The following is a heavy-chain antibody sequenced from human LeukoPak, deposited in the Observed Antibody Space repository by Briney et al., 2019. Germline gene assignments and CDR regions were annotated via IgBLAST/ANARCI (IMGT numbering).Heavy chain of an antibody. Sequence: PGRSLRLSCAASGFTFSSYAMHWVRQAPGKGLEWVAVISYDGSNKYYADSVKGRFTISRDNSKNTLYLQMNSLRAEDTAVYYCARDSHSKNGMDVWGQGTTVTVSS. CDR3: ARDSHSKNGMDV. J-gene: IGHJ6*02. V-gene: IGHV3-30-3*01. CDR1: GFTFSSYA. CDR2: ISYDGSNK.